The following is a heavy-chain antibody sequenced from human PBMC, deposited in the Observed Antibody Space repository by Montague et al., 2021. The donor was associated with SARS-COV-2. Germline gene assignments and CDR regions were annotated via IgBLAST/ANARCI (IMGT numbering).Heavy chain of an antibody. D-gene: IGHD3-9*01. CDR3: ARDCAYYDILTGYSPKGGFDY. CDR1: GFTFSSYE. J-gene: IGHJ4*02. CDR2: ISSSGSTI. Sequence: LRLSCAASGFTFSSYEMNWVRQAPGKELEWVSYISSSGSTIYYADSVKGRFTISRDNAKNSLYLQMNSLRAEDTAVYYCARDCAYYDILTGYSPKGGFDYWGQGTLVTVSS. V-gene: IGHV3-48*03.